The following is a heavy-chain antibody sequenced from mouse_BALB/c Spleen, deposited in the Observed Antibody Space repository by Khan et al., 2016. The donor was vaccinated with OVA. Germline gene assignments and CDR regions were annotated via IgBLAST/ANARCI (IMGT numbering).Heavy chain of an antibody. CDR1: GFTFSYFS. V-gene: IGHV5-9*03. D-gene: IGHD2-1*01. Sequence: EVELVESGGGLVKPGGSLKLSCAASGFTFSYFSMSWVRQTPEKRLEWVATISSGGDNTFYSDSVKGRFTISRDNATKNLSMQMSSLRSEDTALDCCAGSNYGTFAYWGQGTLVTVSA. J-gene: IGHJ3*01. CDR2: ISSGGDNT. CDR3: AGSNYGTFAY.